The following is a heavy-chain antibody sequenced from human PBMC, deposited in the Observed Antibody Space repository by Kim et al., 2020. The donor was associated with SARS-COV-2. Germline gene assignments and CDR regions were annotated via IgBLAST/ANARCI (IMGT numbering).Heavy chain of an antibody. CDR3: ASRLGIAARRGSRDAFDI. J-gene: IGHJ3*02. Sequence: SETLSLTCTVSGGSISSYYWSWIRQPPGKGLEWIGYIYYSGSTNYNPSLKSRVTISVDTSKNQFSLKLSSVTAADTAVYYCASRLGIAARRGSRDAFDIWGQGTMVTVSS. V-gene: IGHV4-59*01. CDR1: GGSISSYY. D-gene: IGHD6-6*01. CDR2: IYYSGST.